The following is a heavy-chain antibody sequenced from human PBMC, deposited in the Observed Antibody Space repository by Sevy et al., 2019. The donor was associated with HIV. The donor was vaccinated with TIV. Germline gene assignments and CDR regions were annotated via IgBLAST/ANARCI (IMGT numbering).Heavy chain of an antibody. CDR2: ISSTSSYI. CDR3: ASGSSSSPY. J-gene: IGHJ4*02. Sequence: GGSLRLSCAASGFTFSSYSMNWVRQAPGKGLEWVSSISSTSSYIYYADSVKGRFTISRDNAKNSLYLQMNSLRAEDTAVYYCASGSSSSPYWGQGTLVTVSS. CDR1: GFTFSSYS. V-gene: IGHV3-21*01. D-gene: IGHD6-6*01.